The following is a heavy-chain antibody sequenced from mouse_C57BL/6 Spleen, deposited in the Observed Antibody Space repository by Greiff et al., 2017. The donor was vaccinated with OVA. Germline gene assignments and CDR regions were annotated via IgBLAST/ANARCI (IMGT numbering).Heavy chain of an antibody. D-gene: IGHD1-1*01. CDR3: ARPYGRSYEWFAY. CDR1: GFSLTSYA. J-gene: IGHJ3*01. CDR2: IWTGGGT. Sequence: VKLMESGPGLVAPSQSLSITCTVSGFSLTSYAISLVRQTPGKGLEWLGVIWTGGGTNHNSALKSRLSIRKDNSKSQVFLKMNSLQTDDTARYYCARPYGRSYEWFAYWGQGTLVTVSS. V-gene: IGHV2-9-1*01.